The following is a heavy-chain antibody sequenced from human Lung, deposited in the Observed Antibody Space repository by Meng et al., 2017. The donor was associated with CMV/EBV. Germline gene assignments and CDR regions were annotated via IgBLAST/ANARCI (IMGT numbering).Heavy chain of an antibody. V-gene: IGHV4-38-2*02. CDR3: ARSSSTVFWFDP. D-gene: IGHD4-11*01. CDR1: GYSISSGYY. J-gene: IGHJ5*02. CDR2: IYHSGST. Sequence: SETXSLXCTVSGYSISSGYYWGWIRQPPGKGLEWIGSIYHSGSTYYNPSLKSRVTISVDTSKNQFSLKVSSVTAADTAVYHCARSSSTVFWFDPWGQGPLVTVSS.